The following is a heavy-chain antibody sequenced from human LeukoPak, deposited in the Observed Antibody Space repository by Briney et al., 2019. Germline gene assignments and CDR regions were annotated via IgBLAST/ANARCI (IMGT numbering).Heavy chain of an antibody. D-gene: IGHD3-10*01. CDR3: ARASVSGSYHVDY. J-gene: IGHJ4*02. V-gene: IGHV3-23*01. CDR1: GFTFSSYA. Sequence: PGGSLRLSCAASGFTFSSYAMSWVRQAPGKGLEWVSAISGSGGSTYYADSVKGRFTISRDNSKNTLYLQMNSLRPEDTAVYYCARASVSGSYHVDYWGQGTLVTVSS. CDR2: ISGSGGST.